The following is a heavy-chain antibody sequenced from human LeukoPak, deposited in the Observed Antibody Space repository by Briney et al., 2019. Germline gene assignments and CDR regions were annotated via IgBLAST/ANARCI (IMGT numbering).Heavy chain of an antibody. V-gene: IGHV3-74*01. J-gene: IGHJ4*02. CDR2: INSDGSST. CDR3: ARGLVPGFLDY. Sequence: PGGSLRLSCAASGFTFSSYWMYWVRQTPGKGLVWVSRINSDGSSTSYADSVKGRFTISRDNAKNTLYLQMNSLRAEDTAVYYCARGLVPGFLDYWGQGTPVTVSS. D-gene: IGHD4-11*01. CDR1: GFTFSSYW.